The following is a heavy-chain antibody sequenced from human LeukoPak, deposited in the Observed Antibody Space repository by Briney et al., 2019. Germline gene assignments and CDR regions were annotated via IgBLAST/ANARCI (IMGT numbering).Heavy chain of an antibody. CDR3: ARGIRYHYFES. Sequence: GGSLRLSCAASGFTFSSYGMHWVRQAPGKGLEWVAVISYDGSNKYYADSVKGRFTISRDNAKNSLYLQMNNLRAEDTAVYYCARGIRYHYFESWGQGTLVTVSS. J-gene: IGHJ4*02. D-gene: IGHD1-26*01. V-gene: IGHV3-30*03. CDR2: ISYDGSNK. CDR1: GFTFSSYG.